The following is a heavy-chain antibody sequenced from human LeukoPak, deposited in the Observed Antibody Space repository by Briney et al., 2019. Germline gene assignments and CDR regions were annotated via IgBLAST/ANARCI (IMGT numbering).Heavy chain of an antibody. Sequence: SETLSLTCTVSGGSISSYYWSWIRQPPGKGLEWIGYIYYSGSTNYNPSLKSRVTISVDTSKNQFSLKLSSVTAADTAVYYCARDSSYDYVWGSYRASFDYWGQGTLVTVSS. CDR3: ARDSSYDYVWGSYRASFDY. CDR2: IYYSGST. J-gene: IGHJ4*02. V-gene: IGHV4-59*01. CDR1: GGSISSYY. D-gene: IGHD3-16*02.